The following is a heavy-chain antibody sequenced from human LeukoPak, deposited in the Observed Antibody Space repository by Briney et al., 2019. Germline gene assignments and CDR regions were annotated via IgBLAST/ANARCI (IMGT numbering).Heavy chain of an antibody. CDR3: ARAAYSSSWLTTSNDY. CDR1: GYTFTSYY. Sequence: ASVKVSCKASGYTFTSYYLHWVRQAPGQGLEWLGLINPSGGSTNYAQKFQGRVTMTRDTSTSTVYMELSSLRSEDTAVYYCARAAYSSSWLTTSNDYWGQGTLVTVSS. V-gene: IGHV1-46*01. D-gene: IGHD6-13*01. CDR2: INPSGGST. J-gene: IGHJ4*02.